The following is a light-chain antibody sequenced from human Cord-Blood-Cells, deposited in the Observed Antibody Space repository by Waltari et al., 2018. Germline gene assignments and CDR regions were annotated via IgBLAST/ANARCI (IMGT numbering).Light chain of an antibody. Sequence: DIQMTHSPSSLSASVGYRVTITCRASQSISSYLNWYQQKQGKAPKLLIYAASSLQSGVPSRFSGSGSGTDFTLTISSLQPEDFATYYCQQSYSTPRTFGQGTKVEIK. CDR3: QQSYSTPRT. CDR1: QSISSY. J-gene: IGKJ1*01. V-gene: IGKV1-39*01. CDR2: AAS.